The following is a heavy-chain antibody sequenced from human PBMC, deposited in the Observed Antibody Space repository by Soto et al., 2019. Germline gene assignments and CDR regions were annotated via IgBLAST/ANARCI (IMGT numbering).Heavy chain of an antibody. Sequence: ASVKVSCKASGYTFTSYAMHWVRQAPGQRLEWMGWINAGNGNTKYSQKFQGRVTITRDTSASTAYMELSSLRSEDTAVYYCARFHTTTWGQNYFDYWGQGTLVTVSS. D-gene: IGHD4-17*01. V-gene: IGHV1-3*01. CDR3: ARFHTTTWGQNYFDY. CDR1: GYTFTSYA. J-gene: IGHJ4*02. CDR2: INAGNGNT.